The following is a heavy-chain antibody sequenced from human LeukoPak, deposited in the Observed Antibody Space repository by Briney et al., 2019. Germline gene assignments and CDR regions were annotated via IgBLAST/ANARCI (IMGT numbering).Heavy chain of an antibody. V-gene: IGHV3-30*02. CDR2: IRYDGSNK. CDR1: GFTFSSYG. CDR3: AKDHYYDSSGPFDY. D-gene: IGHD3-22*01. Sequence: GGSLRLSCAASGFTFSSYGMHWVRQAPGKGLEWVAFIRYDGSNKYYADSVKGRFTISRDNSKNTLYLQMNSLRAEDTAVYYCAKDHYYDSSGPFDYWGQGTLVTVSS. J-gene: IGHJ4*02.